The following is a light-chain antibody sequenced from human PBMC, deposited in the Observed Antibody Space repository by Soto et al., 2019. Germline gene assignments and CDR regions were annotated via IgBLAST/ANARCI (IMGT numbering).Light chain of an antibody. CDR1: QDINNW. Sequence: DIQVTQSPSSVSASVGDRVTITCRASQDINNWLAWYQQKPGKAPKLLIYTTSNLHSGVPSRFSGSGSGTDFPLTISSLQPEDFATAYCQQANSFPLTFGGGTKVERK. CDR3: QQANSFPLT. CDR2: TTS. V-gene: IGKV1D-12*01. J-gene: IGKJ4*01.